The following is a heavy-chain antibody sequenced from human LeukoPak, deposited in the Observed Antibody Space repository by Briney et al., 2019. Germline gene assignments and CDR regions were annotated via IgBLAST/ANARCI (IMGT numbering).Heavy chain of an antibody. CDR1: GYSISSGYY. CDR2: IYHSGST. Sequence: PSETLSLTRAVSGYSISSGYYWGWIRQPPGKGLEWIGSIYHSGSTYYNPSLKSRVTISVDTSKNQFSLKLSSVTAADTAVYYCARLPPRLGYCSSTSCPPDPRWGSSSPFVDYWGQGTLVTVSS. D-gene: IGHD2-2*01. J-gene: IGHJ4*02. CDR3: ARLPPRLGYCSSTSCPPDPRWGSSSPFVDY. V-gene: IGHV4-38-2*01.